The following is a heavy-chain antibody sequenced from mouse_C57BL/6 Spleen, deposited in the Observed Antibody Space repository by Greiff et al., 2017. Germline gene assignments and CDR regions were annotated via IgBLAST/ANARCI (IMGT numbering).Heavy chain of an antibody. D-gene: IGHD3-1*01. CDR3: ARGEISGAWFAY. CDR1: GYTFTSYW. CDR2: IDPSDSYT. V-gene: IGHV1-59*01. J-gene: IGHJ3*01. Sequence: QVQLKQPGAELVRPGTSVKLSCKASGYTFTSYWMHWVKQRPGQGLEWIGVIDPSDSYTNYNQKFKGKATLTVDTSSSTAYMQLSSLTSEDSAVYYCARGEISGAWFAYWGQGTLVTVSA.